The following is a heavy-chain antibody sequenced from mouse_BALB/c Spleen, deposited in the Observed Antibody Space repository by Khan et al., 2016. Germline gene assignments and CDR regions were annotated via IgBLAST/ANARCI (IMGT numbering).Heavy chain of an antibody. CDR3: VCSGNDISYYVLDY. D-gene: IGHD2-2*01. CDR1: GFNIKDTY. V-gene: IGHV14-3*02. CDR2: IDPANGNS. J-gene: IGHJ4*01. Sequence: VQLQQSGAELVKPGASVKVSCTASGFNIKDTYMHWVKQRPEQGLEWIGKIDPANGNSKSDPKFKGRATITADTSSNTAYLQLSTLTTEQAAFYCCVCSGNDISYYVLDYWGKGTSVTLSS.